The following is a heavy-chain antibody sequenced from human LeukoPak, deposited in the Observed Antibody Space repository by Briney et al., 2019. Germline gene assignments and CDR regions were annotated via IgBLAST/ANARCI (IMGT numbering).Heavy chain of an antibody. D-gene: IGHD3-9*01. V-gene: IGHV3-30*02. J-gene: IGHJ4*02. CDR2: IRYDGNNK. CDR1: GFTFSSYG. Sequence: PGGSLRLSCAASGFTFSSYGIHWVRQAPGKGLEWVAFIRYDGNNKYYEDSVKGRMTISRDNSKNTLYLQMNSLRAEDTAVYYCARGPDYDILADYFDYWGQGTLVTVSS. CDR3: ARGPDYDILADYFDY.